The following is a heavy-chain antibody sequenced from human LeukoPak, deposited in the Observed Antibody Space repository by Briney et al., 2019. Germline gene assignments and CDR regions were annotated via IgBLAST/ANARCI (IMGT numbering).Heavy chain of an antibody. CDR3: ARDLQQVVAATLSYYYYGMDV. V-gene: IGHV1-46*01. CDR2: INPSGGST. D-gene: IGHD2-15*01. Sequence: GASVKVSCKASGYTFTSYYMHWVRQAPGQGLEWMGIINPSGGSTSYAQKFQGRVTMTRDTSTSTVYMELSSLRSEDTAVYYCARDLQQVVAATLSYYYYGMDVWGKGTTATVSS. J-gene: IGHJ6*04. CDR1: GYTFTSYY.